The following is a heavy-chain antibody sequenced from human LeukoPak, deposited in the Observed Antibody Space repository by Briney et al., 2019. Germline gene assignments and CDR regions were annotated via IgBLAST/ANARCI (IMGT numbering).Heavy chain of an antibody. CDR3: ARDPSGWGGLDY. CDR2: VDHNGKGT. V-gene: IGHV3-7*03. D-gene: IGHD6-19*01. CDR1: GSTSSSYC. J-gene: IGHJ4*02. Sequence: PGESLSLSCVVAGSTSSSYCMSWDRQPAEDVLEWMANVDHNGKGTYYVDTVKGRFTMSRDNANSSLYLQMNRLRAEDTAVYHCARDPSGWGGLDYWGQGTLVTVSS.